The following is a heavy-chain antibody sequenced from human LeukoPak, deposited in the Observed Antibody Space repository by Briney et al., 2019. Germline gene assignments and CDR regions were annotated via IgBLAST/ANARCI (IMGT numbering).Heavy chain of an antibody. CDR1: GYSISSGYY. D-gene: IGHD4-17*01. J-gene: IGHJ4*02. CDR2: IYHSGST. CDR3: ARQVGDTYYFDC. V-gene: IGHV4-38-2*01. Sequence: SETLSLTCAVSGYSISSGYYWGWIRQPPGKGLEWIGSIYHSGSTYYNPSLKSRVTISVDKSKNQFSLKLSSATAADTAVYYCARQVGDTYYFDCWGQGTLVTVSS.